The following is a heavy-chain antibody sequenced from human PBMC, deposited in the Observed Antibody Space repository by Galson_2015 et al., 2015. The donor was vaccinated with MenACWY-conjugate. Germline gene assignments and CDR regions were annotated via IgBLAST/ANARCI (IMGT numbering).Heavy chain of an antibody. J-gene: IGHJ3*02. V-gene: IGHV5-51*01. CDR3: ARRGSRETYDAFDI. CDR1: GYSFTSYW. Sequence: QSGAEVKKPGESLKISCKGSGYSFTSYWIGWVRQMPGKGLEWMGVIYPGDSHTRYSPAFQGQVTISADKSISTAYLQWSSLKASDSAIYYCARRGSRETYDAFDIWGQGTMVTVSS. D-gene: IGHD1-26*01. CDR2: IYPGDSHT.